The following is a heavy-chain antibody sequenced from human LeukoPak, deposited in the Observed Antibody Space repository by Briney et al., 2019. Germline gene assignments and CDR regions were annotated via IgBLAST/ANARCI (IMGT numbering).Heavy chain of an antibody. CDR3: ASLRYSGYDVDY. CDR2: ISSTTNYI. Sequence: GGSLRLSCAASEFTFSSYSMNWVRQAPGKGLEWVSSISSTTNYIYYADSVRGRFTISRDNAKNSLYLQMNSLRAEDTAVYYCASLRYSGYDVDYWGQGTLVTVSS. CDR1: EFTFSSYS. D-gene: IGHD5-12*01. J-gene: IGHJ4*02. V-gene: IGHV3-21*01.